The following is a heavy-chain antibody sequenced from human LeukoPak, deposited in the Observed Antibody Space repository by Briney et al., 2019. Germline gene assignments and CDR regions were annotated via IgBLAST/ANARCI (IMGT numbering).Heavy chain of an antibody. CDR1: GGSISSYY. J-gene: IGHJ6*02. V-gene: IGHV4-59*01. Sequence: KSSETLSLTCTVSGGSISSYYWSWIRQPPGKGLEWIGYIYYSGSTNYNPSLKSRVTISVDTSKNQFSLKLSSVTAADTAVYYCARAVRITMVRGVIIDNGMDVWGQGTTVTVSS. D-gene: IGHD3-10*01. CDR2: IYYSGST. CDR3: ARAVRITMVRGVIIDNGMDV.